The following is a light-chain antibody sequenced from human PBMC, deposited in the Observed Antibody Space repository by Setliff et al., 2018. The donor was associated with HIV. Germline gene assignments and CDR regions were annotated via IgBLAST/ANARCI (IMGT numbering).Light chain of an antibody. Sequence: EIVLTQSPATLSLSPGEKATLSCRASQSVNGYLAWYQQKPGQAPRLLIYDASNRATGIPARFSGSGSRTDFTLTISSLEPEDSAVYYCQHRSDWPLTFGGGTKVDIK. CDR3: QHRSDWPLT. V-gene: IGKV3-11*01. J-gene: IGKJ4*01. CDR1: QSVNGY. CDR2: DAS.